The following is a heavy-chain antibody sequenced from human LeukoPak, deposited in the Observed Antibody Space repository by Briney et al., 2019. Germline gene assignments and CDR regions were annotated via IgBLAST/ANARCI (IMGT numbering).Heavy chain of an antibody. CDR3: ARQNSGARLNV. Sequence: SETLSLTCTVSGDSMSSYYWSWIRQPPGKGLEWIGHIYYSGSTDYNPSLTSRLTISVDTSKNQFSLQLSSVTAADTAVYFCARQNSGARLNVWGQGTTVTVSS. J-gene: IGHJ6*02. V-gene: IGHV4-59*08. D-gene: IGHD6-25*01. CDR2: IYYSGST. CDR1: GDSMSSYY.